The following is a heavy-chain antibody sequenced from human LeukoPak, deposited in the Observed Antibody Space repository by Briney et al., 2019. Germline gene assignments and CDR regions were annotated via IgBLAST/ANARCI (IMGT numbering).Heavy chain of an antibody. CDR1: GFTFSSYE. D-gene: IGHD3-10*02. CDR2: ISSSGSTI. V-gene: IGHV3-48*03. J-gene: IGHJ6*04. CDR3: AELGITMIGGV. Sequence: GGSLRISCAASGFTFSSYEMKWGRQAPGEGVEWVSYISSSGSTIYYADSVKGRFTISRDNAKNSLYLQMNSLRAEDTAVYYCAELGITMIGGVWGKGTTVTISS.